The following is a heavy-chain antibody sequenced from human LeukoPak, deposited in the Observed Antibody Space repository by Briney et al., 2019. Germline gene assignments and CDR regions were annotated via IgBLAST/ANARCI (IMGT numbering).Heavy chain of an antibody. J-gene: IGHJ4*02. V-gene: IGHV1-3*01. D-gene: IGHD6-19*01. CDR2: INAGNGNT. CDR3: ARDPSSGWYYDY. Sequence: ASVKVSCKASGYTFTSYAMHWVRQAPGQRLEWMGWINAGNGNTKYSQKFQGRVTITRDTSASTAYMELSSLRSEDTAVYYCARDPSSGWYYDYWGQGTLVTVSS. CDR1: GYTFTSYA.